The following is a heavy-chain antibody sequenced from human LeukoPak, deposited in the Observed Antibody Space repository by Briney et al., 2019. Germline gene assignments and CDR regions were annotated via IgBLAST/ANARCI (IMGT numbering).Heavy chain of an antibody. D-gene: IGHD6-6*01. CDR2: ISYDGSNK. CDR1: GFTFSSYA. V-gene: IGHV3-30-3*01. Sequence: GGSLRLSCAASGFTFSSYAMHWVRQAPGKGLEWVAVISYDGSNKYYADSVKGRFTISRDNSKNTLYLQMNSLRAEDTAVYYCARQSIAARGTPGYGMDVWGKGTTVTVSS. CDR3: ARQSIAARGTPGYGMDV. J-gene: IGHJ6*04.